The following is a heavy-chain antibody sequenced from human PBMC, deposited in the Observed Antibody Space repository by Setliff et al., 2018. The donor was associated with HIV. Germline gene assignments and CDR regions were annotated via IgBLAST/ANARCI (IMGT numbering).Heavy chain of an antibody. J-gene: IGHJ4*02. Sequence: SETLSLTCVVSGDSISRSRYYWGWIRQPPGKGLEWIGSFYYSGSTSYNPSLKSRVTISGDTSKNQVSLRLSSVTAADTAVYYCARAVVAYHNWGQGTLVTVSS. CDR1: GDSISRSRYY. V-gene: IGHV4-39*01. D-gene: IGHD2-2*01. CDR2: FYYSGST. CDR3: ARAVVAYHN.